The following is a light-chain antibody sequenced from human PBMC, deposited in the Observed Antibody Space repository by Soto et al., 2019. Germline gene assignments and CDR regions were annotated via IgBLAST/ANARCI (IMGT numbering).Light chain of an antibody. Sequence: EIVLTQSPGTLSLSPGERATLSCRASQSVSSSYLAWYQQKPGQAPRLLIYGASSSAAGIPDRFSGGGSGTYFTLTISRLEAEDLAVYYCQQYGRSPPVTFGQGTRLQIK. CDR1: QSVSSSY. V-gene: IGKV3-20*01. CDR3: QQYGRSPPVT. CDR2: GAS. J-gene: IGKJ5*01.